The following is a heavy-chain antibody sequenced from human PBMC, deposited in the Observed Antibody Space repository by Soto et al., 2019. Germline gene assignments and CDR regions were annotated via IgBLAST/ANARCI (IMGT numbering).Heavy chain of an antibody. D-gene: IGHD6-19*01. J-gene: IGHJ4*02. CDR2: INYRGNT. Sequence: KTSETLSLTCTVSGGSISTYYWTWIRQPPGKGLEWIGYINYRGNTNYNPSLKSRLTISVDTSKNQFSLKLNSVTAADTAVYYCARGMEAGTTLWGQGTLVTVSS. CDR3: ARGMEAGTTL. CDR1: GGSISTYY. V-gene: IGHV4-59*01.